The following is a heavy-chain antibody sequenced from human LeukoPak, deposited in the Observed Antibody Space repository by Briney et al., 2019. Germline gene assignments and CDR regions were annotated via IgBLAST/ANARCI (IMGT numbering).Heavy chain of an antibody. CDR3: ARRGDSSSPGIDTFHV. D-gene: IGHD6-6*01. Sequence: SETLSLTCTVSGGSFSSTDYYWGWIRPPPGKGLESIGSIYYNGNTYNSRSLVSRVTLAVDTSKNLFSLSLTSVTAEDTAVYYCARRGDSSSPGIDTFHVWGQGTMVIVSS. V-gene: IGHV4-39*01. J-gene: IGHJ3*01. CDR1: GGSFSSTDYY. CDR2: IYYNGNT.